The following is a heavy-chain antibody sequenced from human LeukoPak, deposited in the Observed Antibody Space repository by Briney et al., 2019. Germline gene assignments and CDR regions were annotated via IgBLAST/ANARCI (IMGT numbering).Heavy chain of an antibody. CDR2: INHSGST. Sequence: SETLSLTCAVYGGSFSGYYWSWIRQPPGKGLEWIGEINHSGSTNYNPSLKSRVTISVDTSKNQFSLKLSSMTAADAAVYYCARLPVVVVAAPKKNAFDIWGQGTMVTVSS. CDR1: GGSFSGYY. J-gene: IGHJ3*02. D-gene: IGHD2-15*01. V-gene: IGHV4-34*01. CDR3: ARLPVVVVAAPKKNAFDI.